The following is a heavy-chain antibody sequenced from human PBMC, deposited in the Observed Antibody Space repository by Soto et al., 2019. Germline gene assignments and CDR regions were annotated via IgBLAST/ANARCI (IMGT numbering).Heavy chain of an antibody. Sequence: QVQLQESGPGLVKPSQTLSLTCTVSGGPIASGAYYWTWIRQNPGKGLEWIGYIYHRGSTYYNPSLQCRVSISVDTSKNQSSLNLTSVTAADTAIYSCAGYCSGGSCYPAGAFDFWGQGTMSPSLQ. CDR3: AGYCSGGSCYPAGAFDF. CDR2: IYHRGST. CDR1: GGPIASGAYY. V-gene: IGHV4-31*03. J-gene: IGHJ3*01. D-gene: IGHD2-15*01.